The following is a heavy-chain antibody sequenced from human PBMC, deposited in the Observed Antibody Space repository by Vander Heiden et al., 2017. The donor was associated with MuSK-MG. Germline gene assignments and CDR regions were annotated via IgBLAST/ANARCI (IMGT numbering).Heavy chain of an antibody. V-gene: IGHV1-24*01. CDR2: CDPEDGET. J-gene: IGHJ5*02. D-gene: IGHD6-13*01. Sequence: QVQLVQSGAEMTKPGALVKVSCKVSGYTLTKLSMHWVRQAPGKGLEWMGGCDPEDGETIYAQKCQGRVTMTEDTATDTAYMELSSLRSEDTAVYYCATDRYSSSWPNWFDPWGQVTLVTVSS. CDR1: GYTLTKLS. CDR3: ATDRYSSSWPNWFDP.